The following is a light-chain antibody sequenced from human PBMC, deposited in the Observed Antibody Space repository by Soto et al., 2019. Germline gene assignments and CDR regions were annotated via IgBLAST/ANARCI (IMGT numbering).Light chain of an antibody. CDR3: QQYDNSIT. V-gene: IGKV3-20*01. J-gene: IGKJ5*01. CDR2: GAS. CDR1: QSVSSNN. Sequence: EIVLTQSPGTLSLSPGDTATLSCRASQSVSSNNLAWYHQKPGQTPRLLIYGASSRATGIPDRFSGSGSGKDFTFTISRLEPEDFAVYYFQQYDNSITFGQGTRLEIE.